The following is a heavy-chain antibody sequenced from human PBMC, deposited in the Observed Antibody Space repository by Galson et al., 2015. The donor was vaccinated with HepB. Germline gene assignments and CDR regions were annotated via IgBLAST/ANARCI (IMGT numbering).Heavy chain of an antibody. V-gene: IGHV3-23*01. Sequence: SLRLSCAASGFNFHDYAITWVRQAPGKGLEWVSGISVSGTATFYADSVKGRFTISRDNFKNTVYLQMFSLRAEDMAVYYCAKGRGHGYKNFQHWGQGTLVTVSS. J-gene: IGHJ1*01. CDR1: GFNFHDYA. CDR2: ISVSGTAT. CDR3: AKGRGHGYKNFQH. D-gene: IGHD5-18*01.